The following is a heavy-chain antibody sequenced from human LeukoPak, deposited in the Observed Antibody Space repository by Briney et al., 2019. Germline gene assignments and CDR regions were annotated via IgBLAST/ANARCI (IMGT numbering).Heavy chain of an antibody. D-gene: IGHD3-22*01. J-gene: IGHJ4*02. CDR2: MLYSGNT. CDR1: GFTFSNAW. CDR3: ARHLDSRGRYFDY. V-gene: IGHV4-59*05. Sequence: PGGSLRLSCAASGFTFSNAWMNWVRQPPGKGLEWIASMLYSGNTYYNPSLKSRVTISVDTSKNQFFLRLSSVTAADTTVYYCARHLDSRGRYFDYWGQGTLVTVSS.